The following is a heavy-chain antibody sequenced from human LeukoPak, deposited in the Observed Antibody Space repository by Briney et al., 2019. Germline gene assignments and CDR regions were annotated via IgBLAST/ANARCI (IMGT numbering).Heavy chain of an antibody. CDR2: INKDGSEK. D-gene: IGHD3-3*01. CDR1: GFTFSSYW. J-gene: IGHJ4*02. CDR3: AREEWLSYYYFDY. Sequence: PGGSLRLSCAASGFTFSSYWMSWVRQAPGKGLEGVADINKDGSEKYYVDSVKGRFTISRDTAKNSPYLQMNSLRAEDTAVYYCAREEWLSYYYFDYWGQGTLVTVSS. V-gene: IGHV3-7*01.